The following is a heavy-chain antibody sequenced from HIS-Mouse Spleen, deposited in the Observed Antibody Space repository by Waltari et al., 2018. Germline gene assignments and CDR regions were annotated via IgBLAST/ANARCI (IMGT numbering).Heavy chain of an antibody. CDR2: IYSGGST. Sequence: EVQLVESGGGLVQPGGSLRLSCAAAGFTVIRNDLHWGPQAPGKGLEWVSVIYSGGSTYYADSVKGRFTISRDNSKNTLYLQMNSLRAEDTAVYYCASGSYYYYYGMDVWGQGTTVTVSS. D-gene: IGHD1-26*01. J-gene: IGHJ6*02. CDR3: ASGSYYYYYGMDV. CDR1: GFTVIRND. V-gene: IGHV3-66*01.